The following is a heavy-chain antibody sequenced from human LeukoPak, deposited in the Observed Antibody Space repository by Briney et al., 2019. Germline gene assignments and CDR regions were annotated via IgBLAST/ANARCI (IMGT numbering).Heavy chain of an antibody. V-gene: IGHV1-3*01. D-gene: IGHD2-21*01. CDR3: ARDDCGDTCYPGGY. CDR1: GFIFTKYV. J-gene: IGHJ4*02. CDR2: IKAGNGDT. Sequence: ASVKVSCKASGFIFTKYVVHWVRQAPGQRPEWMGWIKAGNGDTKYSQNFQDRLTITRDTSASTVYMELSSLTSEDTALYYCARDDCGDTCYPGGYWGQGTLVTVSS.